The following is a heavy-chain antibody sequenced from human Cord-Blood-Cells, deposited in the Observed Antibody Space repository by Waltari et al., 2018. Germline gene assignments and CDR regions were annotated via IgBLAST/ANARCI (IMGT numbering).Heavy chain of an antibody. D-gene: IGHD3-22*01. CDR1: GGSFSGYY. CDR2: INHSGST. Sequence: QVQLQQWGAGLLKPSETLSLTCAVYGGSFSGYYWSWIRQPPGKGLEWIWEINHSGSTNYNPSLKSRVTISVDTSKNQFSLKLSSVTAADTAVYYCARGDYYDSSGYYYYYYYGMDVWGQGTTVTVSS. V-gene: IGHV4-34*01. J-gene: IGHJ6*02. CDR3: ARGDYYDSSGYYYYYYYGMDV.